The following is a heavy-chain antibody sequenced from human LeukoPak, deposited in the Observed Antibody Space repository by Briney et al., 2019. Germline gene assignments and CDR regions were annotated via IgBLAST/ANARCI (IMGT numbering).Heavy chain of an antibody. J-gene: IGHJ4*02. Sequence: ASVKVSCKASGGTFSSYAIRWVRQAPGQGLEWMGGIIPIFGTANYAQKFQGRVTITADESTSTAYMELSSLRSEDTAVYYCARGRAPCSGGSCYGSGTYYFDYWGQGTLVTVSS. CDR1: GGTFSSYA. CDR2: IIPIFGTA. CDR3: ARGRAPCSGGSCYGSGTYYFDY. V-gene: IGHV1-69*13. D-gene: IGHD2-15*01.